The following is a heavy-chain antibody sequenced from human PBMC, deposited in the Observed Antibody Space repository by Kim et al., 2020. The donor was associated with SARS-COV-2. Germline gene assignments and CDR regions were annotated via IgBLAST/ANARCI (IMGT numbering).Heavy chain of an antibody. CDR2: ISSSSSTI. D-gene: IGHD3-16*01. CDR3: ARDILVTVLGELRSNYYGMDV. V-gene: IGHV3-48*02. CDR1: GFTFSSYS. Sequence: GGSLRLSCAASGFTFSSYSMNWVRQAPGKGLEWVSYISSSSSTIYYADSVKGRFTISRDNAKNSLYLQMNSLRDEDTAVYYCARDILVTVLGELRSNYYGMDVWGQGTTVTVSS. J-gene: IGHJ6*02.